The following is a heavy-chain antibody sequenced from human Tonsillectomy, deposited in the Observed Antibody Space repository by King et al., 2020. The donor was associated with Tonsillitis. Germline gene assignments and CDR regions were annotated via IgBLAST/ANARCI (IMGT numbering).Heavy chain of an antibody. CDR1: RFTFSTYT. D-gene: IGHD4-17*01. V-gene: IGHV3-30*04. Sequence: QLVQSGGGVVQPGKSLRLSCAASRFTFSTYTMHWVRQAPGKGLEWVAVISYDGSNKYYADSVKGRFTISRDNSKNTVSLEMYSLRAEDTAVYYCAAYDYGDYVVDYWGQGTLVTVSS. J-gene: IGHJ4*02. CDR2: ISYDGSNK. CDR3: AAYDYGDYVVDY.